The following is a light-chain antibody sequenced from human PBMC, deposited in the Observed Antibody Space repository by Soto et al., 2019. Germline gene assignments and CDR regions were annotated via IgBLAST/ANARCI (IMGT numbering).Light chain of an antibody. Sequence: QSALTQPPSASGSAGQSVTISCTGTSSDVGTYNFVSWFQQQPGRAPRRIIYDVNQRPSGVPDRFSGSKSGNTASLTVSGLQAEDEGDYYCSSYALGNTSVFGTGTKLTVL. CDR2: DVN. CDR1: SSDVGTYNF. V-gene: IGLV2-8*01. J-gene: IGLJ1*01. CDR3: SSYALGNTSV.